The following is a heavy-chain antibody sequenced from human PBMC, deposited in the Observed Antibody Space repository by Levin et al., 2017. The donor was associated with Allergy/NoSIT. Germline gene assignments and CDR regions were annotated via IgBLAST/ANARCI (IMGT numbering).Heavy chain of an antibody. CDR3: ASPFSYGDYSLRY. CDR2: IYSGGST. Sequence: GGSLRLSCAASGFTVSSNYMTWVRQAPGKGLESVSLIYSGGSTYYADSVKGRFTISRDNSKNTLYLQMNSLRAEDTAVYYCASPFSYGDYSLRYWGQGTLVTVSS. J-gene: IGHJ4*02. V-gene: IGHV3-53*01. CDR1: GFTVSSNY. D-gene: IGHD4-17*01.